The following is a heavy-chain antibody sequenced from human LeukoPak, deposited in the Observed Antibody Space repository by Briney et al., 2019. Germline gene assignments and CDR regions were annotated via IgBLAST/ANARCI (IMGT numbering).Heavy chain of an antibody. D-gene: IGHD2-8*02. CDR3: ATYRQVLLPFES. Sequence: SLRLSCAASGFTFDDYAMHWVRQAPGKGLEWVSGISWNSGSIGYADSVKGRFTISRDNAKNSLYLQMNSLRAEDTAIYYCATYRQVLLPFESWGQGTLVTVSS. J-gene: IGHJ4*02. CDR2: ISWNSGSI. CDR1: GFTFDDYA. V-gene: IGHV3-9*01.